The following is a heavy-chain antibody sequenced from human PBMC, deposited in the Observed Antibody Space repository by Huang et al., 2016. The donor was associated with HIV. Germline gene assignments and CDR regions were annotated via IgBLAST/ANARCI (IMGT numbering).Heavy chain of an antibody. CDR3: ARGRGRGHYSDPLDS. V-gene: IGHV1-69*13. CDR2: ILPVFNRP. J-gene: IGHJ4*02. D-gene: IGHD2-15*01. Sequence: QVQLVQSGAEVRKPESSVRVSCKASGDTFSNEIVTWVRQAPGQVLGVMGVILPVFNRPNYEQRFQGRASITGDASAKTVYMALSSLRPEDTAVYYCARGRGRGHYSDPLDSWGQGTLVTVAS. CDR1: GDTFSNEI.